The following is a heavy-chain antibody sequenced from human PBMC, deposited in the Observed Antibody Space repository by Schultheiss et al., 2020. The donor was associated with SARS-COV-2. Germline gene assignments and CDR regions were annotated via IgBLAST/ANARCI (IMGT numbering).Heavy chain of an antibody. CDR1: GFTFSAHD. J-gene: IGHJ4*02. D-gene: IGHD5-12*01. Sequence: GESLKISCAVSGFTFSAHDMHWVRQAPGKGLEWVSAISGSGGSTYYADSVKGRFTISRDNSKNTLYLQMNSLRAEDTAVYYCAKVPSGYEINFDYWGQGTLVTVSS. CDR2: ISGSGGST. CDR3: AKVPSGYEINFDY. V-gene: IGHV3-23*01.